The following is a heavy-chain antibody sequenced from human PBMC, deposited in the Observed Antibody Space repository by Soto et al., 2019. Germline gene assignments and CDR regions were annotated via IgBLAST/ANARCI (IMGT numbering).Heavy chain of an antibody. J-gene: IGHJ4*02. Sequence: GGSLRLSCAASGFTFSSYAMSWVRQAPGKGLEWVSAISGSGGSTYYADSVKGRFTISRDNSKNTLYLQMNSLRAEDTAVYYCAKVGTIFGVAPYYFDYWGQGTLVTVSS. D-gene: IGHD3-3*01. CDR1: GFTFSSYA. CDR3: AKVGTIFGVAPYYFDY. CDR2: ISGSGGST. V-gene: IGHV3-23*01.